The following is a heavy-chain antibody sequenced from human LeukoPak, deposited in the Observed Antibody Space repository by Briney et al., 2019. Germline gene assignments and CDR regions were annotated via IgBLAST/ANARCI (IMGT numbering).Heavy chain of an antibody. CDR2: IVGNDGAT. CDR3: VKQECISGGNCYSAMHY. D-gene: IGHD2-15*01. Sequence: GGSLRLSCAASGFTFSSYGMSWVRQAPGKGLEWFSTIVGNDGATYYADSVKGRFTISRDNSQNTLFLQVNSLRAEDTAVYYCVKQECISGGNCYSAMHYWSQGTLVTVSS. V-gene: IGHV3-23*01. J-gene: IGHJ4*02. CDR1: GFTFSSYG.